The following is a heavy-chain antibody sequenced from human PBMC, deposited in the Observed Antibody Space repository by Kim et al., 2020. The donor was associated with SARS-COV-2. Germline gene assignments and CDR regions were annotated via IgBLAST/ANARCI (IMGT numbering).Heavy chain of an antibody. CDR2: IYPGDSDT. D-gene: IGHD2-21*02. Sequence: GESLKSSCKGSGYSFTSYWIGWVRQMPGKGLEWMGIIYPGDSDTRYSPSFQGQVTISADKSISTAYLQWSSLKASDTAMYYCARHGGGYCGGDCYSLWYFDLWGRGTLVTVSS. CDR3: ARHGGGYCGGDCYSLWYFDL. CDR1: GYSFTSYW. J-gene: IGHJ2*01. V-gene: IGHV5-51*01.